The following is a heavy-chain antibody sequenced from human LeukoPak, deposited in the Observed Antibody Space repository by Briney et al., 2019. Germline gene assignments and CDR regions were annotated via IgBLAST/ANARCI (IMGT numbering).Heavy chain of an antibody. CDR3: ARDGCGGDCYRGFDY. V-gene: IGHV1-69*13. CDR2: IIPIFGTA. CDR1: GGTFSSYA. J-gene: IGHJ4*02. D-gene: IGHD2-21*01. Sequence: ASVKVSCKASGGTFSSYAISWVRQAPGQGLEWMGGIIPIFGTANYAQKFQGRVTITADESTSTAYMELSSLRSEDTAVYYCARDGCGGDCYRGFDYWGQGTLVTVSS.